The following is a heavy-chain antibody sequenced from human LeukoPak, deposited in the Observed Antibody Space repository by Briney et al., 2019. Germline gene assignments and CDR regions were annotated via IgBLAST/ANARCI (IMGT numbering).Heavy chain of an antibody. D-gene: IGHD7-27*01. CDR1: GFTFSSYA. Sequence: GGSLRLSCAASGFTFSSYAMSWVRQAPGKGLEWVSTTSGSGDSTYYADSVKGRFTISRDNSKNTLYLQMNSLRAEDTAVYYCAKSDLGRQFDYWGQGTLVTVSS. J-gene: IGHJ4*02. CDR2: TSGSGDST. V-gene: IGHV3-23*01. CDR3: AKSDLGRQFDY.